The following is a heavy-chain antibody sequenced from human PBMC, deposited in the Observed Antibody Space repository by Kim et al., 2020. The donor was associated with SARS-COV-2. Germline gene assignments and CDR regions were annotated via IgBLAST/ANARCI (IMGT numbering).Heavy chain of an antibody. V-gene: IGHV1-18*01. CDR3: ARDRRYYYDTGAWFDP. CDR2: ISAYNGNT. CDR1: GYTFTSYG. D-gene: IGHD3-22*01. Sequence: ASVKVSCKASGYTFTSYGISWVRQAPGQGLEWMGWISAYNGNTNYAQKLQGRVTMTTDTSTSTAYMELRSLRSDDTAVYYCARDRRYYYDTGAWFDPWGQGTLVTVSS. J-gene: IGHJ5*02.